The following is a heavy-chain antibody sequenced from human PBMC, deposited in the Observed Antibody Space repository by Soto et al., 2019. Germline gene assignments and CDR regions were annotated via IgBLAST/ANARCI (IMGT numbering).Heavy chain of an antibody. Sequence: GGSLRLSCAASGFTFSSYWMHWVRQAPGKGLVWVSRINSDGSSTSYADSVKGRFTISRDNAKNTLYLQMNSLRAEDTAVYYCARERWTYYYDSCGYHRYWYFDLWGRGTLVTVSS. CDR3: ARERWTYYYDSCGYHRYWYFDL. CDR2: INSDGSST. V-gene: IGHV3-74*01. J-gene: IGHJ2*01. CDR1: GFTFSSYW. D-gene: IGHD3-22*01.